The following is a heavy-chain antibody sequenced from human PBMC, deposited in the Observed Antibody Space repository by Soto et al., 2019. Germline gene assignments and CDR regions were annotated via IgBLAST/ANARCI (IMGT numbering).Heavy chain of an antibody. J-gene: IGHJ4*02. CDR3: SKGEVGATFFAY. CDR1: GYTFTDFH. D-gene: IGHD1-26*01. CDR2: INPNTGAT. V-gene: IGHV1-2*02. Sequence: ASVKGSCKASGYTFTDFHIHWVRQAPGQGPEGIGWINPNTGATNIAQTFQNRVTMTRARSIETAYIELTRLRSDDTAIYYCSKGEVGATFFAYWGQGSLVTV.